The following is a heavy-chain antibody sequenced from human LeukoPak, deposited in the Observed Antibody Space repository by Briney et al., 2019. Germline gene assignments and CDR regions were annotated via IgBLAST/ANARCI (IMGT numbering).Heavy chain of an antibody. CDR2: INHSGST. Sequence: PSETLSLTCAVYGGSFSGYYWSWIRQPPGKGLEWIGEINHSGSTNYNPSLKSRVTISVDTSKNQFSLKLSSVTAADTAMYYCARFTMIALFDYWGQGTLVTVSS. CDR3: ARFTMIALFDY. D-gene: IGHD3-22*01. CDR1: GGSFSGYY. J-gene: IGHJ4*02. V-gene: IGHV4-34*01.